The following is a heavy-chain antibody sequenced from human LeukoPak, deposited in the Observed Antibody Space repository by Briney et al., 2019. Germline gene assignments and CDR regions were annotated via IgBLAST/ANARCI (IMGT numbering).Heavy chain of an antibody. CDR1: GGTFSSYA. V-gene: IGHV1-69*01. D-gene: IGHD2-2*01. CDR3: ARTTPKPAAMGGYYYYYMDV. Sequence: ASVQVSCKASGGTFSSYAISWVRPAPGQGLEWMGGIIPIFGTANYAQKFQGRVTITADESTSTAYMELSSLRSEDTAVYYCARTTPKPAAMGGYYYYYMDVWGKGTTVTVSS. CDR2: IIPIFGTA. J-gene: IGHJ6*03.